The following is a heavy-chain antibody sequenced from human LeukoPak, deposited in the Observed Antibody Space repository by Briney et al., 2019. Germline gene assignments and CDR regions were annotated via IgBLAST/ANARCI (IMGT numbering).Heavy chain of an antibody. CDR1: GGSFSGYY. D-gene: IGHD6-19*01. CDR2: INHSGST. V-gene: IGHV4-34*01. Sequence: SETLSLTCAVYGGSFSGYYWSWIRQPPGKGLEWIGEINHSGSTNYNPSLKSRVTISVDTSKNQFSLKLSSVTAADTAVYYCARGRGGPVAVAGRRIGYWGQGTLVTVSS. J-gene: IGHJ4*02. CDR3: ARGRGGPVAVAGRRIGY.